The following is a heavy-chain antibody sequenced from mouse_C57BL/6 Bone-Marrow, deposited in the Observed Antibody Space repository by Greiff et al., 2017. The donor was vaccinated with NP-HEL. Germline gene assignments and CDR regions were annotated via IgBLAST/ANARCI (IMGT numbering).Heavy chain of an antibody. CDR2: IYPRSGNT. CDR3: ARRGVYYGSY. V-gene: IGHV1-81*01. D-gene: IGHD1-1*01. J-gene: IGHJ2*01. Sequence: VQLQQSGAELARPGASVKLSCKASGYTFTSYGISWVKQRTGQGLEWIGEIYPRSGNTYYSEKFKGKATLTADKSSSTAYMELRSLTSEDSAVYFCARRGVYYGSYWGQGTTLTVSS. CDR1: GYTFTSYG.